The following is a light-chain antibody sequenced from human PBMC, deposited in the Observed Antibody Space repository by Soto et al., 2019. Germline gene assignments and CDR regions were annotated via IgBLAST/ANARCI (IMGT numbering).Light chain of an antibody. CDR1: QTVSTY. V-gene: IGKV1-39*01. Sequence: DIVMTQYPSSLSASIGDRVTISCRTSQTVSTYLNWYQHKTGRGPTLLIYAASSLQSGVPSRLSGSGYGTELTVTISSMQTEDFETYYCQQLNSYTLTFGGGTKVDIK. J-gene: IGKJ4*01. CDR3: QQLNSYTLT. CDR2: AAS.